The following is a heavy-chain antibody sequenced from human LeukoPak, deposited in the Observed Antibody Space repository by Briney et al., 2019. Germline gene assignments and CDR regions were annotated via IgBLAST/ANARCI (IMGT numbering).Heavy chain of an antibody. J-gene: IGHJ4*02. CDR2: IYTSGST. V-gene: IGHV4-4*07. CDR3: ARDQTYSGSGIYTYFDY. D-gene: IGHD3-10*01. Sequence: PSETLSLTCTVSGGSISNYYWSWIRQPAGKGLEYIGRIYTSGSTNYNPSLKSRVTISVDTSKNHFSLKLSSVTAADTAVYYCARDQTYSGSGIYTYFDYWGQGILVTVSS. CDR1: GGSISNYY.